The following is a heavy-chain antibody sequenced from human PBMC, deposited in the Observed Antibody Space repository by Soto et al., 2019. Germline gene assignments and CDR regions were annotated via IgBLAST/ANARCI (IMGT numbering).Heavy chain of an antibody. J-gene: IGHJ4*02. CDR2: ISGGGGTT. CDR1: GFTFSNYA. D-gene: IGHD6-19*01. CDR3: AKDSGYSSGWY. Sequence: EVQLLESGGGLVQPGGSLRLSCAASGFTFSNYAMNWVRQAPGKGLEWVSGISGGGGTTYNADSVKGRFTISRVKSKHALYLQMNNQRAEDTAIYSCAKDSGYSSGWYWGQGTQVTVSS. V-gene: IGHV3-23*01.